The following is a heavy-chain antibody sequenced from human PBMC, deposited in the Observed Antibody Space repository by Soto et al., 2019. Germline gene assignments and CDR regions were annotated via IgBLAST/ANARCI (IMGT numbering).Heavy chain of an antibody. CDR3: ARDRTPYCGGDCYSLSFDY. CDR1: GYTFTSYC. CDR2: ISAYNGNT. Sequence: ASVKVSCKASGYTFTSYCISWVRQAPGLGLEWMGWISAYNGNTNYAQKLQGRVTMTTDTSTSTAYMELRSLRSDDTAVYYCARDRTPYCGGDCYSLSFDYWGQGTLVTVSS. J-gene: IGHJ4*02. V-gene: IGHV1-18*04. D-gene: IGHD2-21*02.